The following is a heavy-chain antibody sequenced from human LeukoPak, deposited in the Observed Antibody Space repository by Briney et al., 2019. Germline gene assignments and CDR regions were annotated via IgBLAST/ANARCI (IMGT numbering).Heavy chain of an antibody. CDR1: GYTFTSYA. V-gene: IGHV7-4-1*02. Sequence: GASVKVSCKASGYTFTSYAMNWVRQAPGQGLEWMGWINTNTGNPTYAQGFTGRFVFSLDTSVSTAYLQISSLKAEDTAVYYCARSSDTAMVTTNYYYYMDVWGKGTTVTVSS. CDR2: INTNTGNP. D-gene: IGHD5-18*01. J-gene: IGHJ6*03. CDR3: ARSSDTAMVTTNYYYYMDV.